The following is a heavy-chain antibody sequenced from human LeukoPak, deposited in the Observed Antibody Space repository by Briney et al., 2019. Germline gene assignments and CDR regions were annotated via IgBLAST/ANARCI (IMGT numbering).Heavy chain of an antibody. J-gene: IGHJ4*02. V-gene: IGHV4-39*07. CDR2: IYYSGST. CDR3: ARENLEEDYFDY. CDR1: GFTFSSYA. Sequence: GSLRLSCAASGFTFSSYAMSWVRQPPGKGLEWIGSIYYSGSTYYNPSLKSRVTISVDTSKNQFSLKLSSVTAADTAVYYCARENLEEDYFDYWGQGTLVTVSS.